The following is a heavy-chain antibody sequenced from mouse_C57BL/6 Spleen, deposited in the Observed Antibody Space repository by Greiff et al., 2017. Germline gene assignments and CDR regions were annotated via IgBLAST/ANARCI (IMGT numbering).Heavy chain of an antibody. V-gene: IGHV1-80*01. CDR3: ARGGDYDAPFAY. J-gene: IGHJ3*01. Sequence: QVQLQQSGAELVKPGASVKISCTASGYAFSSYWMNWVKQRPGKGLEWIGQIYPGDGDTNYNGKFTGKATLTADKSSSTAYMQLSSLTSEDSAVYFCARGGDYDAPFAYWGQGTLVTVSA. CDR2: IYPGDGDT. CDR1: GYAFSSYW. D-gene: IGHD2-4*01.